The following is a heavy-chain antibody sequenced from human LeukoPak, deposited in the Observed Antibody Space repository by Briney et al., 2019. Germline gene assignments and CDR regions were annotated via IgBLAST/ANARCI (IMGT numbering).Heavy chain of an antibody. Sequence: PGGSLRLSCAASGFTFSSFSMNWVRQAPGKGLEWVSYISSGSGTIYYADSVKGRFTITRDNAKNSLFQQMNSLRAEDTALYYCVRDRDDSGYYYLYWGQGTLVTVSS. J-gene: IGHJ4*02. CDR2: ISSGSGTI. CDR3: VRDRDDSGYYYLY. D-gene: IGHD3-22*01. CDR1: GFTFSSFS. V-gene: IGHV3-48*01.